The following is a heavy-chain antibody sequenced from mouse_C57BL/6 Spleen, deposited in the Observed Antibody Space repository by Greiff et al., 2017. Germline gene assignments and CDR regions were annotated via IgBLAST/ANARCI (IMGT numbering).Heavy chain of an antibody. Sequence: VQLQQSGPELVKPGASVKISCKASGYSFTGYYMNWVKQSPEKSLEWIGEINPSTGGTTYNQKFKAKATLTVDKSSSTAYMQLSSLTSEDSAVYYCARRITTVVSYYFDYWGQGTTLTVSS. V-gene: IGHV1-42*01. CDR1: GYSFTGYY. D-gene: IGHD1-1*01. CDR2: INPSTGGT. CDR3: ARRITTVVSYYFDY. J-gene: IGHJ2*01.